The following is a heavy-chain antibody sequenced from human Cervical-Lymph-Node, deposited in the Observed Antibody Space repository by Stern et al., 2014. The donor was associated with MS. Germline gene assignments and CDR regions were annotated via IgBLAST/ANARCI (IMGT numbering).Heavy chain of an antibody. CDR3: ARRWGSSDWYGKFDY. CDR1: GYSFTNYW. J-gene: IGHJ4*02. Sequence: VQLEESGAEMKEPGESLKISCKGSGYSFTNYWIAWVRQMPGKGLEWMGIIHPGDSDTTYSPSFQGQVTISTDKSISTAYLQWTSLTVSDTAIYYCARRWGSSDWYGKFDYWGQGTLVTVSS. D-gene: IGHD6-13*01. CDR2: IHPGDSDT. V-gene: IGHV5-51*03.